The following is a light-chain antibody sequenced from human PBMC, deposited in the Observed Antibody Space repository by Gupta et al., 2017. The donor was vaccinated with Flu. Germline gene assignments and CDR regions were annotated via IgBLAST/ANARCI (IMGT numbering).Light chain of an antibody. CDR2: WAS. J-gene: IGKJ1*01. Sequence: DFVLSPSPESLTGSLGERATINGNSSQSVVFSANDQNYLAWYQQKPGQPPTLLIYWASTRDTGVPDRFSGSGSGTDFTLTINRLEPEDVAVYFCQQYRISLCTFGQGTRVEI. V-gene: IGKV4-1*01. CDR3: QQYRISLCT. CDR1: QSVVFSANDQNY.